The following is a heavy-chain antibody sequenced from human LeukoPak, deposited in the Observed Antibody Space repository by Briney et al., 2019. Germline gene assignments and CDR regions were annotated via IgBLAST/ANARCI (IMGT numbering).Heavy chain of an antibody. CDR1: GGTFSSYA. V-gene: IGHV1-69*13. J-gene: IGHJ4*02. CDR2: IIPIFGTA. CDR3: ARDRYSSGWYEIDY. D-gene: IGHD6-19*01. Sequence: ASVKVSCKASGGTFSSYAISWVRQAPGQGLEWMGGIIPIFGTANYAQKFQGRVTITADESTSTAYMELCSLRSEDTAVYYCARDRYSSGWYEIDYWGQGTLVTVSS.